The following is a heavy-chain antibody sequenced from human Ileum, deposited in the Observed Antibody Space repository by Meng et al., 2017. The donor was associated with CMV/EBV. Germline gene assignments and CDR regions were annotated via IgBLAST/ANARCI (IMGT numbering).Heavy chain of an antibody. CDR2: MNTNSGNT. CDR1: GFTFTSYG. Sequence: SGFTFTSYGINWVRQSTGQGLEWMGWMNTNSGNTGYAQKFQGRVTMTRNTSISTAYMELSSLRSEDTAVYYCARMKYEVLPADNWFDPWGQGTLVTVSS. V-gene: IGHV1-8*01. J-gene: IGHJ5*02. D-gene: IGHD2-2*01. CDR3: ARMKYEVLPADNWFDP.